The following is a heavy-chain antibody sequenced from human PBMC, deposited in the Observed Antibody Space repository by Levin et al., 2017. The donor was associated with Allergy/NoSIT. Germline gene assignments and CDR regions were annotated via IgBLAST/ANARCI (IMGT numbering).Heavy chain of an antibody. J-gene: IGHJ4*02. Sequence: GGSLRLSCAASGFTFSTYEMNWVRQAPGKGLEWVSYISSSGRNTNYADSVKGRFTISRDNAKNSLFLQMNSLRAEDTAVYYCASGWNYAGGHFEYWGQGTLVTVSS. CDR2: ISSSGRNT. V-gene: IGHV3-48*03. CDR1: GFTFSTYE. D-gene: IGHD1-7*01. CDR3: ASGWNYAGGHFEY.